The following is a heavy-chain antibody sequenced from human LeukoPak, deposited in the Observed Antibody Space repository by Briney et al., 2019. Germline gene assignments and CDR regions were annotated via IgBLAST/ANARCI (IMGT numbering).Heavy chain of an antibody. J-gene: IGHJ6*03. CDR1: GYTFTGYY. CDR2: INPNSGGT. Sequence: GASVKVPCKASGYTFTGYYMHWVRQAPGQGLEWMGWINPNSGGTNYAQKFQGRVTMTRDTSISTAYMELSRLRSEDTAVYYCARSGYSYGYYYYYMDVWGKGTTATISS. D-gene: IGHD5-18*01. CDR3: ARSGYSYGYYYYYMDV. V-gene: IGHV1-2*02.